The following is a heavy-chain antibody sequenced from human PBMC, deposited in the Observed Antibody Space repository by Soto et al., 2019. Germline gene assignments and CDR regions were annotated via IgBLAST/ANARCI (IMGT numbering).Heavy chain of an antibody. CDR2: MNPNSGNT. CDR3: ASYIPDYYYYYMDV. CDR1: GYTLTSYD. J-gene: IGHJ6*03. V-gene: IGHV1-8*01. Sequence: ASVKVSCKASGYTLTSYDINWVRQATGQGLEWMGWMNPNSGNTGYAQKFQGRVTMTRNTSISTAYMELSSLRSEDTAVYYCASYIPDYYYYYMDVWGKGTTVTV. D-gene: IGHD2-2*02.